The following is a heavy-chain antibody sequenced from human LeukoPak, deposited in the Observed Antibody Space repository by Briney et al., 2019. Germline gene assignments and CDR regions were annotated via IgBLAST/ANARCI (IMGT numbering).Heavy chain of an antibody. D-gene: IGHD6-13*01. CDR2: IYTSGST. J-gene: IGHJ5*02. CDR3: ARDILAAARSDYNWFDP. CDR1: GGSISSGSYY. V-gene: IGHV4-61*02. Sequence: PSETLSLTCTVSGGSISSGSYYWSWIRQPAGKGLEWIGRIYTSGSTNYNPSLKSRVTISVDTSKNQFSLKLSSVTAADTAVYYCARDILAAARSDYNWFDPWGQGTLVTVSS.